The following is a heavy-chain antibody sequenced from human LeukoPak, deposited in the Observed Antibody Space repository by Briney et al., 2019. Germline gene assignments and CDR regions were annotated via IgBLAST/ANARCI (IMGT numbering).Heavy chain of an antibody. CDR2: ISSSSSTI. V-gene: IGHV3-48*02. J-gene: IGHJ4*02. D-gene: IGHD1-26*01. CDR3: ARDEGGSGSYYFY. Sequence: GGSLRLSCAASGFTFSSYSMNWVRQAAGKGLEWVPYISSSSSTIYYADSVKGRFIISRDNAKNSLYLQMNSLRDEDTAVYYCARDEGGSGSYYFYWGQGTLVTVSS. CDR1: GFTFSSYS.